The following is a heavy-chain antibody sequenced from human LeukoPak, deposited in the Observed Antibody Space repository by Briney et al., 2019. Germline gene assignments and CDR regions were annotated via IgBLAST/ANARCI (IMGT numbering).Heavy chain of an antibody. CDR3: AEDGRSGGSCYFPIDY. V-gene: IGHV3-9*01. Sequence: GGSLRLSCAASGFTFDDYAMHCVRQAPGKGLEWVSGISWNIGSIGYAPSLKVRFTIPRDNAQNSLYLQMNGLSADDPALHYCAEDGRSGGSCYFPIDYWGPGNLVNVSS. CDR2: ISWNIGSI. J-gene: IGHJ4*02. CDR1: GFTFDDYA. D-gene: IGHD2-15*01.